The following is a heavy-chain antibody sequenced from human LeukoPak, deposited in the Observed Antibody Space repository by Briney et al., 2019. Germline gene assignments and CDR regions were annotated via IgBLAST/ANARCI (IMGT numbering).Heavy chain of an antibody. CDR1: GGSISGYY. CDR3: ARGRGYFDY. CDR2: IYYTGIT. V-gene: IGHV4-59*01. J-gene: IGHJ4*02. Sequence: MASETLSLTCTVSGGSISGYYWSWTRQPPGGGLEWIGYIYYTGITIHNPSLKSRVTISVDTSNNQFSLKVTSVTAADTAVYYCARGRGYFDYWGQGTLVTVSS. D-gene: IGHD3-16*01.